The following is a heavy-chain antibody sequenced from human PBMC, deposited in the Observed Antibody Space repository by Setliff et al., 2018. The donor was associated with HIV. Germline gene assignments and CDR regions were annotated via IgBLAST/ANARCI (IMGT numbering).Heavy chain of an antibody. D-gene: IGHD6-13*01. CDR3: ARHPPHDSTWPYYYYGMDV. CDR1: GGSISGYY. J-gene: IGHJ6*02. Sequence: SETLSLTCTVSGGSISGYYWSWIRQPPGKGLEWIGYIYTSGSTNYNPSLKSRVTMSVDTSKNQFSLKLSSVTAADTAVYYCARHPPHDSTWPYYYYGMDVWGQGTTVTAP. V-gene: IGHV4-4*09. CDR2: IYTSGST.